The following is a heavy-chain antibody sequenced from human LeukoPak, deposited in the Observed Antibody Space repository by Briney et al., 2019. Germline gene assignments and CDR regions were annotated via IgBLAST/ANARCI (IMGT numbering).Heavy chain of an antibody. V-gene: IGHV3-30*18. CDR2: ISYDGSNK. CDR1: GITISSNY. J-gene: IGHJ4*02. CDR3: AKDRENIGGPSTYFDY. D-gene: IGHD2/OR15-2a*01. Sequence: GGSLRLSCAASGITISSNYMSWVRQAPGKGLEWVAVISYDGSNKYYADSVKGRFTISRDNSKNTLYLQMNSLRAEDTAVYYCAKDRENIGGPSTYFDYWGQGTLVTVSS.